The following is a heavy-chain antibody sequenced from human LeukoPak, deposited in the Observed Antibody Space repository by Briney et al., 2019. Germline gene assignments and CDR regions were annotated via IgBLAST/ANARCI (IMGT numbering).Heavy chain of an antibody. J-gene: IGHJ4*02. V-gene: IGHV3-30*02. CDR1: GFTFSSYG. CDR2: IRHDGSNK. D-gene: IGHD5-12*01. Sequence: LAGGSLRLSCAASGFTFSSYGMHWVRQAPGKGLEWVAFIRHDGSNKYYADSVKGRFTISRDNSKNTLYLQMNSLRAEDTAVYYCAKDGYSGYDGYYFDYWGQGTLVTVSS. CDR3: AKDGYSGYDGYYFDY.